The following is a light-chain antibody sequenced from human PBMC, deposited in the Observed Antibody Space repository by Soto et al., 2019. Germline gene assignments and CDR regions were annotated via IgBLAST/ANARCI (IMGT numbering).Light chain of an antibody. CDR2: EVS. CDR1: SSDVGDSKY. V-gene: IGLV2-14*01. CDR3: SSFTTTAKWV. J-gene: IGLJ3*02. Sequence: QSALTQPASVSGSPGQSITISCTGTSSDVGDSKYVSWYQHHPGKAPKLMIYEVSNRPSGVSNRFSGSKSGNTASLTISGLQAEDESEYYCSSFTTTAKWVFGGGTKVTVL.